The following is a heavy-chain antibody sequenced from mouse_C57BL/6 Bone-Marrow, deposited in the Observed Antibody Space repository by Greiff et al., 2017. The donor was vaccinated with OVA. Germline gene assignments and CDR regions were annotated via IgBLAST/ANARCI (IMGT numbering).Heavy chain of an antibody. D-gene: IGHD2-1*01. CDR1: GYTFTDYE. J-gene: IGHJ4*01. V-gene: IGHV1-15*01. CDR3: TIDYCNYYAVDY. CDR2: IDPDTGGT. Sequence: QVQLQQSGAELVRPGASVTLSCKASGYTFTDYEMHWVKQTPVHGLEWIGAIDPDTGGTAYNQKLKGKAILTADKSSSTAYMELSSLTSEDSAVDYCTIDYCNYYAVDYWGQGTSVIVSA.